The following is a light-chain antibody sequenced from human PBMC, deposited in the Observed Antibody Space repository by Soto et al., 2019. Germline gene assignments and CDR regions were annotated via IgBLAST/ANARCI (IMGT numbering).Light chain of an antibody. J-gene: IGKJ1*01. CDR1: QSVSSSY. V-gene: IGKV3-20*01. CDR3: QQYGSSPTT. CDR2: GPS. Sequence: EIVLTQSPGTLSLSPGERATLSCRASQSVSSSYLAWYQQKPGKAPRLLICGPSTRATGIPDRFSGSGSGTDFTLTISRLEPEDFAVYYCQQYGSSPTTFGQGTKVEIK.